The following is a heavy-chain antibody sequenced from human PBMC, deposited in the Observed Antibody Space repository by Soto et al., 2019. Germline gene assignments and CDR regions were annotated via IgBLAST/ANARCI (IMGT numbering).Heavy chain of an antibody. D-gene: IGHD3-16*01. CDR3: ARGGGHPPTLDY. J-gene: IGHJ4*02. CDR2: SSPYIGNS. V-gene: IGHV1-18*01. CDR1: GYTFTSHG. Sequence: QVQLVQSGVEVKKPGASVKVSCKASGYTFTSHGITWVRQAPGQGLEWMGWSSPYIGNSNYAQKFQGRVTMTTDTSTRTSYMELRNLKFDGPAVYDCARGGGHPPTLDYWGQGTLVTVSS.